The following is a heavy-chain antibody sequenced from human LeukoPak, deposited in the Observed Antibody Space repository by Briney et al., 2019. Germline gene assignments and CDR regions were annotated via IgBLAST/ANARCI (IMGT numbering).Heavy chain of an antibody. D-gene: IGHD2-21*02. CDR1: GGSFSGYY. J-gene: IGHJ4*02. CDR3: ARDGAYCGGDCYKDY. Sequence: SETLSLTCAVYGGSFSGYYWSWIRQPPGKGLEWIGSIYYSGSTYYNPSLKSRVTISVDTSKNQFSLKLSSVTAADTAVYYCARDGAYCGGDCYKDYWGQGTLVTVSS. CDR2: IYYSGST. V-gene: IGHV4-34*01.